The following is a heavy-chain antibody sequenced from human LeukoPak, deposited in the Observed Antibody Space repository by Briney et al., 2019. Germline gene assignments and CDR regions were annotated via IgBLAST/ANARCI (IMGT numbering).Heavy chain of an antibody. J-gene: IGHJ4*02. V-gene: IGHV3-30*18. CDR3: AKLPNYYGSGSYPRQFDY. Sequence: PGGSLRLSCAASGFTFSSYGMHWVRQAPGKGLEWVAVIPYDGSNKYYADSVKGRFTISRDNSKNTLYLQMNSLRAEDTAVYYCAKLPNYYGSGSYPRQFDYWGQGTLVTVSS. D-gene: IGHD3-10*01. CDR1: GFTFSSYG. CDR2: IPYDGSNK.